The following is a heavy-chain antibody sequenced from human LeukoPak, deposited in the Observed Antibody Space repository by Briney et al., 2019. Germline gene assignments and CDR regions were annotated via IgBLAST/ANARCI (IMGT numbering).Heavy chain of an antibody. CDR3: ARGGRMAQYEF. CDR2: ISSSSSYI. CDR1: GFTFSSYS. D-gene: IGHD5-24*01. Sequence: GGSLRLSCAASGFTFSSYSMNWVRQAPGKGLEWVSSISSSSSYIYYADSVTGRFTISRDSAKNSLYLKVNSLRAEDTAVYYCARGGRMAQYEFWGQGTMVTVSS. V-gene: IGHV3-21*01. J-gene: IGHJ3*01.